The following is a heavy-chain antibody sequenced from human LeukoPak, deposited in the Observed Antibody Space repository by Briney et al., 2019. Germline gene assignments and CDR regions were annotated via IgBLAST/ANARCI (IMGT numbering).Heavy chain of an antibody. CDR2: IIPIFGTA. J-gene: IGHJ4*02. CDR1: GGTFSSYA. V-gene: IGHV1-69*01. D-gene: IGHD6-19*01. Sequence: ASVKVSCKASGGTFSSYAISWVRQAPGQGLEWMGGIIPIFGTANYAQKFQGRVTITADESTSTAYMELSSLRSEDTAVYYCARTSGWYSYAPFDYWGQGTLVTVSS. CDR3: ARTSGWYSYAPFDY.